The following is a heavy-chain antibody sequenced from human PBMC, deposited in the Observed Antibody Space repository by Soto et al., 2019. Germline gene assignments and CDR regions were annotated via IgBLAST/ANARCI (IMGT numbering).Heavy chain of an antibody. Sequence: PSETLSLTCAVSGGSISSGGYSWSWIRQPPGKGLEWIGYIYHSGTTYYNPSLKSRVTMSVDRSKNQFSLKLSSVTAADTALYYCARQGFGQLHGLVDVWGPGTTVTVSS. CDR2: IYHSGTT. V-gene: IGHV4-30-2*01. J-gene: IGHJ6*02. CDR1: GGSISSGGYS. CDR3: ARQGFGQLHGLVDV. D-gene: IGHD3-10*01.